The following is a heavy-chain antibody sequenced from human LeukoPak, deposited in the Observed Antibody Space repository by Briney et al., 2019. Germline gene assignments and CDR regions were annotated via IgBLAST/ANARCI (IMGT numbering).Heavy chain of an antibody. V-gene: IGHV3-9*03. CDR2: ISWNSGSI. D-gene: IGHD6-19*01. CDR1: GFPFDDYA. Sequence: SLRLLCAASGFPFDDYAMHWVRHAPGKGPEGVTGISWNSGSIGYADSVKGRFTISRDNAKNSLYLQMNSLRAEDMDLYYCAKSESSGWPIDAFDIWGQGTMVTVSS. J-gene: IGHJ3*02. CDR3: AKSESSGWPIDAFDI.